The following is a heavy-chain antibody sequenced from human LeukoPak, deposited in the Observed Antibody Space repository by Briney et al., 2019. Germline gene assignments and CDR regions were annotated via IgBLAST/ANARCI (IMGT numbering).Heavy chain of an antibody. CDR2: VYYSGGT. D-gene: IGHD3-3*01. CDR1: GGSVSSGDYY. CDR3: AAYYDFWRGYVPGTFNI. V-gene: IGHV4-31*03. Sequence: KASETLSLTCTVSGGSVSSGDYYWSWIRQHPRKGLEWIGFVYYSGGTYYNPSLKSRLTISVDTSNNQLSLKLSSVTAADTAVYYCAAYYDFWRGYVPGTFNIWGQGTMVTVSS. J-gene: IGHJ3*02.